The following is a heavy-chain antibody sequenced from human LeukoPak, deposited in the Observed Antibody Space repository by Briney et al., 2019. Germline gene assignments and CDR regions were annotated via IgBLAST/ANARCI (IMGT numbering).Heavy chain of an antibody. J-gene: IGHJ5*02. CDR1: GGSMTNNTFY. Sequence: PSETLSLTCTVSGGSMTNNTFYGGWIRHPPGKGLEWIGGIYHTGPTYYNPSLKSRVTISVDTSKNQFSLKLSSVTAADTAVYYCARVLIWFGQLQNWFDPWGPGTLVTVSS. D-gene: IGHD3-10*01. V-gene: IGHV4-39*07. CDR3: ARVLIWFGQLQNWFDP. CDR2: IYHTGPT.